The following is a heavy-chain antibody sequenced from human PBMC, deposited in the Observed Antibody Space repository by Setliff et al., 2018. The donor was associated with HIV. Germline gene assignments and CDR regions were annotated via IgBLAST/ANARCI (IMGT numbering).Heavy chain of an antibody. D-gene: IGHD1-26*01. CDR3: ALASIVSTARWNH. CDR2: INPNSGAT. J-gene: IGHJ4*02. Sequence: ASVKVSCKASGYTFTGYYLHWVRQAPGQGPEWMGWINPNSGATNYAQSFQGRVTMTRDTSISTAYMDLSSLTSDDAAVYYCALASIVSTARWNHWGRGTTVTVSS. V-gene: IGHV1-2*02. CDR1: GYTFTGYY.